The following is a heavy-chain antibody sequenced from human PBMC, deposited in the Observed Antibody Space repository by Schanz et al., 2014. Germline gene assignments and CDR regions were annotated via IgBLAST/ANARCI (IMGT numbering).Heavy chain of an antibody. V-gene: IGHV1-18*01. Sequence: QVQLVQSGAEVKKPGSPVKVSCKSSGGTFSSYAISWVRQAPGQGLEWLGWISGSNGNTNYTQKFQGRVTMTIDPYTSTAYMELRNLRSDDTAVYYCARAKRFGDMDVWGQGTTVTVSS. CDR3: ARAKRFGDMDV. CDR2: ISGSNGNT. CDR1: GGTFSSYA. J-gene: IGHJ6*02. D-gene: IGHD3-10*01.